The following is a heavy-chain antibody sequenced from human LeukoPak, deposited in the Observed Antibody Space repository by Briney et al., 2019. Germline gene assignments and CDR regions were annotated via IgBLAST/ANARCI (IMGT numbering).Heavy chain of an antibody. CDR1: GFTFSDYY. CDR2: ISRGGNSI. J-gene: IGHJ4*02. Sequence: PGGSLRLSCAASGFTFSDYYMNWLRQAPGKGLEWVSSISRGGNSIYYAESVKGRFTISRDNAKNSLYLQMNSLRAEDTAVYYCARDQYLDCRGQGTLVTVSS. V-gene: IGHV3-11*01. CDR3: ARDQYLDC.